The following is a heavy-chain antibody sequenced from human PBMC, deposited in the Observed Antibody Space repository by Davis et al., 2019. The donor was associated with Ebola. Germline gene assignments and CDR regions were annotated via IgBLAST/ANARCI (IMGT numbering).Heavy chain of an antibody. CDR2: INHSGST. V-gene: IGHV4-34*01. D-gene: IGHD2-15*01. CDR3: ARALGYCRFDP. Sequence: SETLSLTCAVYGGSFSGYCWSWIRQPPGKGLEWIGEINHSGSTNYNPSLKSRVTISVDTSKNQFSLKLSSVTAADTAVYYCARALGYCRFDPWGQGTLVTVSS. CDR1: GGSFSGYC. J-gene: IGHJ5*02.